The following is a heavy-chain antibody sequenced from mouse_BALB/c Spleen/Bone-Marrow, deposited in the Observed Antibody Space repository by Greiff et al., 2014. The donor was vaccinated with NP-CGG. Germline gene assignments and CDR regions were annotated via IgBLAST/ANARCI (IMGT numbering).Heavy chain of an antibody. Sequence: QVQLQQSGPELVRPGVSVKLSCKGSGYTFTAYAMHWVKQSHAKSLEWIGLISTYSGNTHYNQNFKGKATMTVDKSSSIAYMELARLTSEDSAIYYCARNFYGSSYFDYWGQGTTLTVSS. J-gene: IGHJ2*01. D-gene: IGHD1-1*01. CDR3: ARNFYGSSYFDY. CDR1: GYTFTAYA. CDR2: ISTYSGNT. V-gene: IGHV1-67*01.